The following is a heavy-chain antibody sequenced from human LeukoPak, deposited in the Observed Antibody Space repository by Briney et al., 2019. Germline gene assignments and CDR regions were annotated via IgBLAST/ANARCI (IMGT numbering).Heavy chain of an antibody. D-gene: IGHD2-2*01. V-gene: IGHV1-69*13. CDR2: IIPIFGTA. Sequence: SVKVSCKSSGGTFSSYAISWVRQAPGQGLEWMGGIIPIFGTANYAQKFQGRVTITADESTSTAYMELSSLRSEDTAVYFCAIIPAAMPRYYYYGMDVWGKGTTVTVSS. J-gene: IGHJ6*04. CDR1: GGTFSSYA. CDR3: AIIPAAMPRYYYYGMDV.